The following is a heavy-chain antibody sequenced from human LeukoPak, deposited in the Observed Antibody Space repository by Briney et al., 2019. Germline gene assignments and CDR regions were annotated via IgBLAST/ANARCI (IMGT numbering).Heavy chain of an antibody. CDR2: ISGSGGST. J-gene: IGHJ5*02. CDR3: AKVGTIAVAGWFDP. V-gene: IGHV3-23*01. CDR1: GFTFSSYG. Sequence: GGTLRLSCAASGFTFSSYGMSWVRQAPGKGLEWVSAISGSGGSTYYADSVKGRFTISRDNSKNTLYLQMNSLRAEDTAVYYCAKVGTIAVAGWFDPWGQGTLVTVSS. D-gene: IGHD6-19*01.